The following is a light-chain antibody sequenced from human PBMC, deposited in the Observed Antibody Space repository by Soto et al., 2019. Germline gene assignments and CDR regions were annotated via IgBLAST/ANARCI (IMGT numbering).Light chain of an antibody. CDR3: SSFTSTTTFYV. CDR1: SSDVGRYNY. Sequence: QSVLTQPASVSGSPGQSITISCTGTSSDVGRYNYVSWYQQYPGKAPKLIIYEVSDRPSGVSDRFSGSKSDNTASLTISGLQAEDEADYFCSSFTSTTTFYVFGTGTKVPS. V-gene: IGLV2-14*01. J-gene: IGLJ1*01. CDR2: EVS.